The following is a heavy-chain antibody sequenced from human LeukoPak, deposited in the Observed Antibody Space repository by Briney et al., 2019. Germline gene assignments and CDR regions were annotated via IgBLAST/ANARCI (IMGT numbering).Heavy chain of an antibody. V-gene: IGHV4-34*01. CDR1: GGSFSGYY. CDR2: INHSGST. Sequence: PSETLSLTCAVYGGSFSGYYWSWIRQPPGKGLEWIGEINHSGSTNYNPSLKSRVTISVDTSKNQFSLKLSSVTAADTAVYYCARRWGSSGSWGQGTLVTVSS. CDR3: ARRWGSSGS. D-gene: IGHD3-16*01. J-gene: IGHJ4*02.